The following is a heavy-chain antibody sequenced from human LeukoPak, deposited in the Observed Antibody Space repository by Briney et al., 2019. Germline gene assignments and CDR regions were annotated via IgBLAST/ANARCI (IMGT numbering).Heavy chain of an antibody. J-gene: IGHJ6*03. D-gene: IGHD3-3*01. Sequence: SETLSLTCTVSGYSISSGYYWGWIRQPPGKGLEWIGSIYHSGSTYYNPSLKRRVTISVDKSKNQFSLTLSSVTAADTAVYYCARATRTIFGVVRYYYYYMDVWGKGTTVTVSS. CDR1: GYSISSGYY. CDR3: ARATRTIFGVVRYYYYYMDV. V-gene: IGHV4-38-2*02. CDR2: IYHSGST.